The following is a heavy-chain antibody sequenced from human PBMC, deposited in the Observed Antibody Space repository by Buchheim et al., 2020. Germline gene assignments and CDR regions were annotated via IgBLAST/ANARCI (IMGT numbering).Heavy chain of an antibody. Sequence: QVQLQQWGAGLLKPSETLSLTCAVYGGSFSGYYWSWIRQPPGKGLEWIGEINHSGSTNYNPSLKSRVTISVDTSQNHFSLKLSSVTAADTAVYYCARYLSYYYYYYGMDVWGQGTT. CDR1: GGSFSGYY. V-gene: IGHV4-34*01. CDR2: INHSGST. CDR3: ARYLSYYYYYYGMDV. J-gene: IGHJ6*02.